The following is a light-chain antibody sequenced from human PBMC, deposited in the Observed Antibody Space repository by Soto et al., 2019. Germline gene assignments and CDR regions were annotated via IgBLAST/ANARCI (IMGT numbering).Light chain of an antibody. V-gene: IGKV1D-12*01. Sequence: DIQMTQSPSSVSAYVGDRVTITCRASQVISSGLAWYQQKPGKAPNLLIYGASSLQSGVPSRFSGSGSGTDFTLTISSLQPEDSATYYCQQANSSPLTFGGGTKVEIK. CDR2: GAS. CDR3: QQANSSPLT. J-gene: IGKJ4*01. CDR1: QVISSG.